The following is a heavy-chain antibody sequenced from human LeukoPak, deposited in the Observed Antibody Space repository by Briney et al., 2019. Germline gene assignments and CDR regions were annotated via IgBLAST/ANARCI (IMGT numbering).Heavy chain of an antibody. CDR1: GGSFSGYY. CDR3: ARDRIKTYYYYYYMDV. J-gene: IGHJ6*03. Sequence: SETLSPTCAVYGGSFSGYYWSWIRQPPGKGLEWIGEINHSGSTNYNPSLKSRVTISVDTSKNQFSLKLSSVTAADTAVYYCARDRIKTYYYYYYMDVWGKGTTVTVSS. D-gene: IGHD3-10*01. CDR2: INHSGST. V-gene: IGHV4-34*01.